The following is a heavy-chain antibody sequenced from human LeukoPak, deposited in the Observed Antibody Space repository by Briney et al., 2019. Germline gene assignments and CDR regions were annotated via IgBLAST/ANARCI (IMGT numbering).Heavy chain of an antibody. D-gene: IGHD5-12*01. CDR2: IYNSANT. CDR3: ARHSRSAYTGYENAFDI. J-gene: IGHJ3*02. CDR1: GDSISSSSYC. V-gene: IGHV4-39*01. Sequence: SETLSLTCTVSGDSISSSSYCWDWIRQPPGKGLEWIGNIYNSANTHYNPSLKTRITMSVDTSKNQFSLKLNSVTAADAGIYYCARHSRSAYTGYENAFDIWGQGTMVTVSS.